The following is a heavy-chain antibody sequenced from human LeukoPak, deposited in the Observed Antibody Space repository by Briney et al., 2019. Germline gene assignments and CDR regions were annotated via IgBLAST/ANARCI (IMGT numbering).Heavy chain of an antibody. D-gene: IGHD3-3*01. J-gene: IGHJ5*02. V-gene: IGHV4-4*07. Sequence: SETLSLTCTVSGGSISSYYWSWIRQPAGKGLEWIGRIYTSGSTNYNPSLKSRVTISVDTSKNQFSLKLSSVTAADTAVYYCARVVTYYDFWSGTAPNWFDPWGQGTLVTVSS. CDR3: ARVVTYYDFWSGTAPNWFDP. CDR1: GGSISSYY. CDR2: IYTSGST.